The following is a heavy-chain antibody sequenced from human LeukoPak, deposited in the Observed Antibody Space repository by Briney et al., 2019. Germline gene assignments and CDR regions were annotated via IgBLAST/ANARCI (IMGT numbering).Heavy chain of an antibody. CDR2: ISGSSGTT. J-gene: IGHJ3*02. Sequence: GGSLRLSCTASGFTFSSYAMSWVRQAPGMGLEWVSAISGSSGTTYYADSVRGRFTISRDNSKNTLYLQMSSLRAEDTAVYYCAKDGSSGWPSDVFDIWGQGTMVTVSS. D-gene: IGHD6-19*01. CDR3: AKDGSSGWPSDVFDI. V-gene: IGHV3-23*01. CDR1: GFTFSSYA.